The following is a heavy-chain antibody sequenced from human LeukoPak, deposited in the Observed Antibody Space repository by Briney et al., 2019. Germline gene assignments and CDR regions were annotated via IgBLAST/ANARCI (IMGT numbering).Heavy chain of an antibody. J-gene: IGHJ6*02. D-gene: IGHD3-16*02. CDR2: ISFDGSNE. CDR3: AREEHDYVWGSYRYYYYYGIDV. V-gene: IGHV3-30*03. CDR1: GFTFSSYG. Sequence: GGSLRLSCAASGFTFSSYGMHWVRQSPGGGLEWVSFISFDGSNEFYADSLKGRFTISRDNSKDTLYLQMDSLRAEDTALYYCAREEHDYVWGSYRYYYYYGIDVWSQGTTVTVSS.